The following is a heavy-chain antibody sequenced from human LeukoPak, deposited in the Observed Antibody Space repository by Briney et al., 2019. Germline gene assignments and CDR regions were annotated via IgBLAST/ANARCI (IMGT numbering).Heavy chain of an antibody. J-gene: IGHJ4*02. D-gene: IGHD2-2*01. CDR1: GGSISSSSYY. CDR2: IYYSGST. V-gene: IGHV4-39*07. CDR3: AGSSSTYCTSTTCHLNYFDY. Sequence: SETLSLTCTVSGGSISSSSYYWGWIRQPPGKGLEWIGSIYYSGSTYYNPSLKSRVTISVDTSKNQFSLKLSSVTAADTAVYYCAGSSSTYCTSTTCHLNYFDYWGQGTLVTVSS.